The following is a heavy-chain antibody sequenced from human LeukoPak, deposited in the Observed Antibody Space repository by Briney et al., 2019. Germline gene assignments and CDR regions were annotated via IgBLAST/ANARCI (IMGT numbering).Heavy chain of an antibody. J-gene: IGHJ4*02. CDR2: ISGSGGST. V-gene: IGHV3-23*01. Sequence: GGSLRLSCAASGFTFSSYAMSWVRQAPGKGLEWVSAISGSGGSTYYADSVKGRFTISRDNSKNTLYLQMNSLRAEDTAVYYCARDRTWNGPSGSFDCWGQGTLVTVSS. CDR3: ARDRTWNGPSGSFDC. CDR1: GFTFSSYA. D-gene: IGHD1-1*01.